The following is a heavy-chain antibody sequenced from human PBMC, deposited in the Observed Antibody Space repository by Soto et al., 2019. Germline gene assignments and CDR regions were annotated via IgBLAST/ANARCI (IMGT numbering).Heavy chain of an antibody. CDR1: GYTFTTYA. CDR2: INAANGNT. V-gene: IGHV1-3*01. CDR3: ARAPSWYIFYY. Sequence: QVQLVQSGAEVKKPGASVKVSCKASGYTFTTYATHWVRQAPRQRLEWMGWINAANGNTKYSQKFQGRVTITRDTSASTAYMELSTLRSEDTAVYYCARAPSWYIFYYWGQGTLVTVSS. J-gene: IGHJ4*02. D-gene: IGHD6-13*01.